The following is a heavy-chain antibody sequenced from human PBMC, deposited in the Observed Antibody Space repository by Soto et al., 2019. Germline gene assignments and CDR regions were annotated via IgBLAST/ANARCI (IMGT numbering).Heavy chain of an antibody. V-gene: IGHV3-30*18. J-gene: IGHJ4*02. CDR3: AKVVPGIIAVACPCDS. D-gene: IGHD6-19*01. CDR1: GFDFSIYG. CDR2: ISYGGNNI. Sequence: QVQLVESGGGVVQPGRSLRLSCVASGFDFSIYGMHWVRQAPGKGLELVAVISYGGNNIYYGDSVKGRFTISRDNSKNTLYLQMNSLRPEDTAVYYCAKVVPGIIAVACPCDSWGQGTLVTVSS.